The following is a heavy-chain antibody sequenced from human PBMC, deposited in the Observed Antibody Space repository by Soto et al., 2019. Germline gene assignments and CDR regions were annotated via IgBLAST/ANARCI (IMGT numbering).Heavy chain of an antibody. CDR1: GDSVSNNGAT. J-gene: IGHJ4*02. CDR2: AYYRSRWQY. V-gene: IGHV6-1*01. D-gene: IGHD1-26*01. CDR3: ARDPPDFNSGFDS. Sequence: SQTLSPICAICGDSVSNNGATWNWIRQSPSRGLEWLGRAYYRSRWQYDYATSVRSRITINPDTSKNQFSLQLSSVNPEDTAVYYCARDPPDFNSGFDSWGQGSLVILSS.